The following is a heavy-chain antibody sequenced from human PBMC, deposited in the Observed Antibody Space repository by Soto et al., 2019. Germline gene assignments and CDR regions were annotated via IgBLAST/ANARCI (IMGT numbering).Heavy chain of an antibody. J-gene: IGHJ4*02. CDR1: GYTFTSYD. Sequence: ASVKVSCKASGYTFTSYDINWVRQATGQGLEWMGWMIPNSGKTGYAQKFQGRVTMTTNNSMSTGYMELSSLRSEDTAVYYCARWLGGLDLWGQGTLVTVSS. CDR2: MIPNSGKT. CDR3: ARWLGGLDL. V-gene: IGHV1-8*01. D-gene: IGHD6-19*01.